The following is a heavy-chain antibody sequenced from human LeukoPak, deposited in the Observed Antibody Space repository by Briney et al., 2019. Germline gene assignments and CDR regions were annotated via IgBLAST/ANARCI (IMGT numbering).Heavy chain of an antibody. D-gene: IGHD3-3*01. J-gene: IGHJ4*02. CDR2: IYSGSRP. CDR1: GFTVSDNA. CDR3: AKDFGERGADPTNPDY. V-gene: IGHV3-53*05. Sequence: GGSLRLSCAASGFTVSDNAVNWVRQAPGKGLQWVSVIYSGSRPYYLDSVEGRFFISRDFAKNSLYLQMNSLRAEDTALYYCAKDFGERGADPTNPDYWGQGTLVTVSS.